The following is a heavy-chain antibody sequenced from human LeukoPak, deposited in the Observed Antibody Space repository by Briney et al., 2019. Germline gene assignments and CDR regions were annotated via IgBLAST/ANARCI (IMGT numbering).Heavy chain of an antibody. CDR3: ARRSHYGSGSYHNWFDP. D-gene: IGHD3-10*01. CDR1: GYTFTSYG. Sequence: ASVKVSCKASGYTFTSYGISWVRQAPGQGLEWMGWISAYNGNTNYAQKLQGRVTMTTDTSTSTAYMELRSLRSDDTAVYYCARRSHYGSGSYHNWFDPWGQGTLVTVSS. V-gene: IGHV1-18*01. CDR2: ISAYNGNT. J-gene: IGHJ5*02.